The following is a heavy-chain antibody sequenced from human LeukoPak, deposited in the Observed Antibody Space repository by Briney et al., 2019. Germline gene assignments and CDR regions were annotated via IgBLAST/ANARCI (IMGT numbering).Heavy chain of an antibody. V-gene: IGHV3-23*01. CDR2: ISGSGNST. CDR1: GFTFSSYA. J-gene: IGHJ5*02. D-gene: IGHD2-2*01. Sequence: QPGGSLRLSCAASGFTFSSYAMSWVRQAPGKGLEWVSAISGSGNSTYYADSVKGRFTISRDNSKNTLYLQMNSLRAEDTAVYYCAKDRVGCSSTSCQTPSSSWGQGTLVTVSS. CDR3: AKDRVGCSSTSCQTPSSS.